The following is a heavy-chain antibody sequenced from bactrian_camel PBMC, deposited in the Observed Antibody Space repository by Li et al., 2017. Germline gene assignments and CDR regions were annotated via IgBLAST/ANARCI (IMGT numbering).Heavy chain of an antibody. V-gene: IGHV3S40*01. CDR2: INSSGGNT. D-gene: IGHD5*01. CDR3: TRGTQWVGYHEMAEY. CDR1: GFIFGDYT. Sequence: DVQLVESGGGLVQPGGSLRVSCVGTGFIFGDYTITWVRQAPGKALEWISDINSSGGNTNYADSVKGRFISSRDNSKNTVYLQLNGPKREDTAMYYCTRGTQWVGYHEMAEYWGQGTQVTVS. J-gene: IGHJ4*01.